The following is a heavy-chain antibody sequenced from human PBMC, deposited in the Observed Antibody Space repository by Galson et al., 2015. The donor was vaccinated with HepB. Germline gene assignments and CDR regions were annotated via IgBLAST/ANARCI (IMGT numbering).Heavy chain of an antibody. CDR3: AGGRVADFDY. CDR1: GFTFSSYS. D-gene: IGHD6-19*01. J-gene: IGHJ4*02. Sequence: SLRLSCAASGFTFSSYSMNWVRQAPGKGLEWVSYISSSSSTIYYADSVKGRFTISRDNAKNSLYLQMNSLRAEDTAVYYCAGGRVADFDYWGQGTLVTVSS. V-gene: IGHV3-48*04. CDR2: ISSSSSTI.